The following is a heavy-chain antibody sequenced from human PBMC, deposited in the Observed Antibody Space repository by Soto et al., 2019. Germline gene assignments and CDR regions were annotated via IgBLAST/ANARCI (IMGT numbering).Heavy chain of an antibody. CDR2: ISSSSSYI. CDR3: ARDKRVTVTTGYYYYGMDV. V-gene: IGHV3-21*01. CDR1: GFTFSSYS. Sequence: GGSLRLSCAASGFTFSSYSMNWVRQAPGKGLEWVSPISSSSSYIYYADSVKGRFTISRDNAKNSLYLQMNSLRAEDTAVYYCARDKRVTVTTGYYYYGMDVWGQGTTVTVSS. J-gene: IGHJ6*02. D-gene: IGHD4-17*01.